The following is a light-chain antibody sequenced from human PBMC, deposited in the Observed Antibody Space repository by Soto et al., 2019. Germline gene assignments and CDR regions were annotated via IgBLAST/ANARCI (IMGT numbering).Light chain of an antibody. V-gene: IGLV2-14*03. CDR1: SGDVGGYNY. CDR2: DVS. Sequence: QSALPQPASVYGSPGQSIAISCTGTSGDVGGYNYVSWYQQHPGKAPKLMIYDVSNRPSGVSDRFSGSKSGNTASLTISGLQAEDEADYYCSSHTTSSTRVFGTGTKVTVL. J-gene: IGLJ1*01. CDR3: SSHTTSSTRV.